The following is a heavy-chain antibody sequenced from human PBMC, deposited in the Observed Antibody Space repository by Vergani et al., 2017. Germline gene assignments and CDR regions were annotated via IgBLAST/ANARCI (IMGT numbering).Heavy chain of an antibody. Sequence: QLVESGGGWVQPGGYLRLSCVVSGFDFSSYIMNWVRQAPGKGLEWVSFVSTGTKSQSYAESVKGRFTISRDSAKNSLYLQMDSLRAEDTAVYYCAREYSSTSGRAFDFWGQGTKVTVSS. CDR3: AREYSSTSGRAFDF. V-gene: IGHV3-48*01. J-gene: IGHJ3*01. D-gene: IGHD2-2*01. CDR2: VSTGTKSQ. CDR1: GFDFSSYI.